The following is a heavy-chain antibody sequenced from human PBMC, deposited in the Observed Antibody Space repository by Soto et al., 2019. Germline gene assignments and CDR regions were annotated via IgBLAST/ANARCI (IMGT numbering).Heavy chain of an antibody. CDR1: GFTFSSYG. Sequence: QVQLVESGGGAVQPGRSLRLSCAASGFTFSSYGMHWVRQAPGKGLEWAAVIWYDGSNKYYADSVKGRFTISRDNSKNTLYLQMNSLRAEDTAVYYCARDPSVAGTYYFDYWGQGTLVTVSS. V-gene: IGHV3-33*01. J-gene: IGHJ4*02. CDR3: ARDPSVAGTYYFDY. CDR2: IWYDGSNK. D-gene: IGHD6-19*01.